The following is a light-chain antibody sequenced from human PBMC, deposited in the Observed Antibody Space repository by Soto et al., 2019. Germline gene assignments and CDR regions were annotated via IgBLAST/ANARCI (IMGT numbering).Light chain of an antibody. CDR1: QIISSF. CDR3: HQRSCTPQT. Sequence: DIQMTQSPSSLSASVGDRVTITCRASQIISSFLSWYQQKPGQAPKLLIYAASSLQSGFPSRFSGSGSGTDFTLTISSLEPEDFATYYCHQRSCTPQTFCQGTKVEIK. CDR2: AAS. J-gene: IGKJ1*01. V-gene: IGKV1-39*01.